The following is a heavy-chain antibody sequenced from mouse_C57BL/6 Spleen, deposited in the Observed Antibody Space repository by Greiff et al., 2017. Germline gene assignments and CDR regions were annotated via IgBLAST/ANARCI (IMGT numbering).Heavy chain of an antibody. D-gene: IGHD1-1*01. Sequence: QVQLQQPGTELVKPGASVKLSCKASGYTFTSYWMHWVKQRPGQGIEWIGNINPSNGGTNYNEKFKSKATLTVDKSSSTAYMQLSSLTSEDSAVYYCARSDYYGSSPRYFEVWGTGTTVTVAS. CDR3: ARSDYYGSSPRYFEV. CDR2: INPSNGGT. J-gene: IGHJ1*03. CDR1: GYTFTSYW. V-gene: IGHV1-53*01.